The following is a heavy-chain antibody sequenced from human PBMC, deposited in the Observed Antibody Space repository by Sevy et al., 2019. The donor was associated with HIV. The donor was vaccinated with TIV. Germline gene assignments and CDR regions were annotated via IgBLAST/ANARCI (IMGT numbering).Heavy chain of an antibody. V-gene: IGHV4-34*01. CDR1: GGSFSGYF. Sequence: SETLSLTCAVSGGSFSGYFWNWIRQSPGKGLEWIGEINHTGSLKYNPSLKSRVTISVDASKSQLSLHLRSVTAADTAVYYCARGRQAYVVVVPSTVPFDYWGRGTLVIVSS. J-gene: IGHJ4*02. D-gene: IGHD2-2*01. CDR2: INHTGSL. CDR3: ARGRQAYVVVVPSTVPFDY.